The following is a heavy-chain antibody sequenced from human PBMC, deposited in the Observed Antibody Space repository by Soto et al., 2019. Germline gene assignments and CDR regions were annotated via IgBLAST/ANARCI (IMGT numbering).Heavy chain of an antibody. Sequence: SETLSLTCAVYGGSFSGYYWSWIRQPPGKGLEWIGEINHSGSTNYNPSLKSRVTMSVDTSKNQFSLKLSSVTAADTAVYYCARCSGWYFDYWGQGTLVTVSS. CDR3: ARCSGWYFDY. CDR1: GGSFSGYY. J-gene: IGHJ4*02. CDR2: INHSGST. V-gene: IGHV4-34*01. D-gene: IGHD6-19*01.